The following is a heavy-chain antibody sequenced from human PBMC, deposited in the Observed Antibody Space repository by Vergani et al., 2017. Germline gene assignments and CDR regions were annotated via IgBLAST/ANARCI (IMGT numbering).Heavy chain of an antibody. CDR1: GFTFSSYG. Sequence: QVQLVESGGGVVQPGRSLRLSCAASGFTFSSYGMHWVRQAPGKGLEWVAVISYDGSNKYYADSVKGRFTISRDNSKKTLYLQMNSLRAEDTAVYYCAKSTPPLVRDDAFDIWGQGTMVTVSS. CDR3: AKSTPPLVRDDAFDI. V-gene: IGHV3-30*18. CDR2: ISYDGSNK. D-gene: IGHD3-10*01. J-gene: IGHJ3*02.